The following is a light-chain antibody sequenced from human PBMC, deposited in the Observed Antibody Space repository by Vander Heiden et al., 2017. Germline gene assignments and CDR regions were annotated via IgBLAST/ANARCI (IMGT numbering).Light chain of an antibody. CDR2: AAS. Sequence: DTQMTQSPSSLSASVGDRVTITCRASQSISSYLNWYQQKPGKAPKLLIYAASSLQSGFPSRFSGSGSGTDFTLTISSLQPEDFATYYCQQSYSTPRTFGQGTKVEIK. CDR1: QSISSY. V-gene: IGKV1-39*01. J-gene: IGKJ1*01. CDR3: QQSYSTPRT.